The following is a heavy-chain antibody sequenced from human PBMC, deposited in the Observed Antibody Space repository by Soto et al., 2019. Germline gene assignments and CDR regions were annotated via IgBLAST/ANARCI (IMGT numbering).Heavy chain of an antibody. D-gene: IGHD3-3*02. J-gene: IGHJ6*02. Sequence: QVQLVQSGAEVKEPGSSVKVSCQASGGTFSSYALSWVRQAPGQGLEWMGGIIPLFRTPDYAQKFQGRVTITADESTSTAYMELSSLRSEDPAIYYCARDNGRPQLGGNYCYSTDVWGQGTTITVSS. CDR1: GGTFSSYA. CDR2: IIPLFRTP. CDR3: ARDNGRPQLGGNYCYSTDV. V-gene: IGHV1-69*12.